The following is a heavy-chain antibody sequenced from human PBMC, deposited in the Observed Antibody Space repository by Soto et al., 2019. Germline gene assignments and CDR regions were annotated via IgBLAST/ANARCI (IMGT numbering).Heavy chain of an antibody. Sequence: QVQQQQWGARLLKPSETLSRTCAEYGRSMSGYNWSWLRRSPVRGLEWIGEIGPTGDTNYGPSFMSRVTVSVDTSKYELSLRLTQVTAADTATYLCARNGVGFGFDIWGLGTMVSVSS. D-gene: IGHD3-10*01. V-gene: IGHV4-34*02. CDR2: IGPTGDT. J-gene: IGHJ3*02. CDR1: GRSMSGYN. CDR3: ARNGVGFGFDI.